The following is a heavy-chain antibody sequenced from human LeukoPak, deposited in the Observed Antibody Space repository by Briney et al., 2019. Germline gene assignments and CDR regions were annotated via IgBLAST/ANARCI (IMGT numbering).Heavy chain of an antibody. CDR1: GFTFSSYG. CDR2: ISYDGSNK. J-gene: IGHJ4*02. Sequence: PGGSLRLSCAAPGFTFSSYGMHWVRQAPGKGLEWVAVISYDGSNKYYADSVKGRFTISRDNSKNTLYLQMNSLRAEDTAVYYCAKDQGEAMGLFDYWGQGTLVTVSS. CDR3: AKDQGEAMGLFDY. D-gene: IGHD5-18*01. V-gene: IGHV3-30*18.